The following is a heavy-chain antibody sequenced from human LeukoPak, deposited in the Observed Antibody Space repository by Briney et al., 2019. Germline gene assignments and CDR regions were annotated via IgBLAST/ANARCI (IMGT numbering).Heavy chain of an antibody. CDR1: GFTFSSYS. D-gene: IGHD3-10*01. Sequence: GGSLRLSCAASGFTFSSYSMNWVRQAPGKGLEWVSSISSSSYIYYADSVKGRFTISRDNAKNSLYLQMNSLRAEDTAVYYCARDSGQQGDNWFAPWGQGTLVTVSS. CDR2: ISSSSYI. V-gene: IGHV3-21*01. CDR3: ARDSGQQGDNWFAP. J-gene: IGHJ5*02.